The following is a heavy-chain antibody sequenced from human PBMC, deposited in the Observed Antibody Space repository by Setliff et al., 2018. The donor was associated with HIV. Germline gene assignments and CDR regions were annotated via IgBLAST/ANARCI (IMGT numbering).Heavy chain of an antibody. D-gene: IGHD3-22*01. V-gene: IGHV3-7*03. Sequence: GGSLRLSCVASEFSISNYWMNWVRQAPGKGLEWVANIKEDGSEKNYVDSVEGRVTISRDNTKNSVYLQMNSLRVEDTAMYYCARDTEMITTTDAFDIWGPGTMVTVSS. J-gene: IGHJ3*02. CDR2: IKEDGSEK. CDR3: ARDTEMITTTDAFDI. CDR1: EFSISNYW.